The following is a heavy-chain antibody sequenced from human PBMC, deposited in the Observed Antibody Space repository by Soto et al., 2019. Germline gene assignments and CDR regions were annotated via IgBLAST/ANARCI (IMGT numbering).Heavy chain of an antibody. CDR2: ISYTGST. V-gene: IGHV4-31*11. D-gene: IGHD3-3*01. CDR1: GRSISSVGYY. CDR3: ARPNDYWNGYGPFDY. Sequence: PSETLSLTCAVSGRSISSVGYYWSWVSLLPGKGLEWIGSISYTGSTYYNPSLENRLSISLDTSENRFSLRLNSVTAADTAIYFCARPNDYWNGYGPFDYWGQGSLVTVSS. J-gene: IGHJ4*02.